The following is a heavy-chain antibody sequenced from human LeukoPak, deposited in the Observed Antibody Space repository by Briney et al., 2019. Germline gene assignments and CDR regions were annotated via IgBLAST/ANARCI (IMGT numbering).Heavy chain of an antibody. V-gene: IGHV4-59*01. CDR1: GGSISTYY. D-gene: IGHD6-6*01. J-gene: IGHJ4*02. Sequence: PSETLSLTCTVSGGSISTYYWSWIRQPPGKGLEWIGYISYRGGTNYNPSLKSRVTISMDTSKNQFSLKVTSVTAADTAVYSCATSPRHGPPIDYWGQGTLVTVSS. CDR3: ATSPRHGPPIDY. CDR2: ISYRGGT.